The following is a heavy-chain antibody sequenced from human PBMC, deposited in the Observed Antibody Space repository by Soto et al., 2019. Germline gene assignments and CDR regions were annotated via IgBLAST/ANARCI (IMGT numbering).Heavy chain of an antibody. CDR3: ARDQWESLKFYYALAV. D-gene: IGHD3-16*01. CDR1: GYTFTSYA. Sequence: GASVKVSCKASGYTFTSYAMQWVRQAPGQRLEWMGWIDTGNGNTRYSQNFQGRVTITRDTSARTVYMEVSSLRSEDTAVYYCARDQWESLKFYYALAVWGQGTTVTVSS. CDR2: IDTGNGNT. J-gene: IGHJ6*02. V-gene: IGHV1-3*04.